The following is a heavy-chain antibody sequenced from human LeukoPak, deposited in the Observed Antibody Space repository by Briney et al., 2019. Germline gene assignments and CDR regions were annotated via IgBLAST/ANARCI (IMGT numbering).Heavy chain of an antibody. CDR1: GFTFSGSA. D-gene: IGHD3-16*01. CDR3: TRPSNPKSFGPEYYFDY. V-gene: IGHV3-73*01. CDR2: IRSKANSYAT. Sequence: GGSLRLSCAASGFTFSGSAMHWVRQASRKGLEWVGRIRSKANSYATAYAASVKGRFTISRDDSKNTAYLQMNSLKTEDTAVYYCTRPSNPKSFGPEYYFDYWGQGTLVTVSS. J-gene: IGHJ4*02.